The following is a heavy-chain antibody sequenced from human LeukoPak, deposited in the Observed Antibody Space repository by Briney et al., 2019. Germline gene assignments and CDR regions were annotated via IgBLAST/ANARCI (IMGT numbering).Heavy chain of an antibody. CDR1: GGSISSSNW. Sequence: SETLSLTCTVSGGSISSSNWWSWVRQPPGKGLEWIGEIYHSGSTNYNPSLKSRVTISVDKSKNQFSLELSSVTAADTAVYYCARDISSWSGGYYYMDVWGKGTTVTVSS. CDR3: ARDISSWSGGYYYMDV. D-gene: IGHD6-13*01. J-gene: IGHJ6*03. V-gene: IGHV4-4*02. CDR2: IYHSGST.